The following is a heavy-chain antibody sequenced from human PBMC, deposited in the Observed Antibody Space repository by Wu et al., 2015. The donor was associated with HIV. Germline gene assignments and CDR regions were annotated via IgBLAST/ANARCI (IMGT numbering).Heavy chain of an antibody. D-gene: IGHD2-2*03. Sequence: QVQLVQSGAEVKKPGASVKVSCKASGYTFTRHYIHWVRQAPGQGLEWMGIIKPSGGSTGYAQKFQGRVTMTRDTSTNIVYMELSNLRSDDTAVYHCARAHLDTVVVRVAPEETGYLDLWGQGTLVSVSS. CDR1: GYTFTRHY. V-gene: IGHV1-46*01. J-gene: IGHJ4*02. CDR2: IKPSGGST. CDR3: ARAHLDTVVVRVAPEETGYLDL.